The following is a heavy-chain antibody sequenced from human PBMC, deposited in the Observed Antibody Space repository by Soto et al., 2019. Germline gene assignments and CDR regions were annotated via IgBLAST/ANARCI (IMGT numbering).Heavy chain of an antibody. CDR1: GGSISSYY. CDR3: ARDRRDGYNYYYYYGMDG. V-gene: IGHV4-59*01. CDR2: IYYSGST. D-gene: IGHD5-12*01. Sequence: PSETLSLTCTVSGGSISSYYWSWIRQPPGKGLEWIGYIYYSGSTNYNPSLKSRVTISVDTSKNQFSLKLSSVTAADTAVYYCARDRRDGYNYYYYYGMDGWGQGTTVTVSS. J-gene: IGHJ6*02.